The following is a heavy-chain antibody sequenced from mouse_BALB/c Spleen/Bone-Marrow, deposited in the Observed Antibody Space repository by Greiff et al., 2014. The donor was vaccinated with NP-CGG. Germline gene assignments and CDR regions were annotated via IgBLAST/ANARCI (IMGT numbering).Heavy chain of an antibody. CDR1: GFTFSTFG. V-gene: IGHV5-17*02. CDR2: ISSSSSTI. J-gene: IGHJ4*01. CDR3: ARKGNFHYYGYYDIDY. D-gene: IGHD1-2*01. Sequence: EVMLVESGGGLVQPGGSRKLSCAASGFTFSTFGMYWVRQAPEKGLEWIAYISSSSSTIYYADTVKGRFTISRDNPKDTLFLQKTSLRSKDTAMYYCARKGNFHYYGYYDIDYWGQGNSVTVSS.